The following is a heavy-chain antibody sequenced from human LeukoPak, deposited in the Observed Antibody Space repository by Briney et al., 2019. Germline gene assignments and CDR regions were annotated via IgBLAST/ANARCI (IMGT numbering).Heavy chain of an antibody. CDR2: ISYSGGT. V-gene: IGHV4-59*01. J-gene: IGHJ4*02. Sequence: SETLSLTCTVSAGSISSYHWSWIRQPPGKGLEWIGYISYSGGTNYNPSLKSRVTISVDTSKNQFSLEVRFVTAADTATYYCARGARSYDSCGQGILVTVSS. CDR3: ARGARSYDS. CDR1: AGSISSYH.